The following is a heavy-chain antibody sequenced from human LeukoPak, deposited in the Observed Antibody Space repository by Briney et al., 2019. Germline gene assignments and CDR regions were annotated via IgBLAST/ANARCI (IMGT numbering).Heavy chain of an antibody. D-gene: IGHD3-16*02. CDR3: ARGSMITFGGVITYYFDY. Sequence: SETLSLTCTVPGGPISSYYWSWIRKPPGKGLEWIGYIYYSGSTNYNPSLKSRVTISVDTSKNQFSLKLSSVTAADTAVYYCARGSMITFGGVITYYFDYWGQGTLVTVSS. J-gene: IGHJ4*02. V-gene: IGHV4-59*01. CDR1: GGPISSYY. CDR2: IYYSGST.